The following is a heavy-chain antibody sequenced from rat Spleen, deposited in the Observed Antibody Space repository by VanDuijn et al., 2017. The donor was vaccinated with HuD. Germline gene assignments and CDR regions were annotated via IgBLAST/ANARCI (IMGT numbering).Heavy chain of an antibody. V-gene: IGHV5-29*01. Sequence: EVQLVESDGGLVQPGRSLKLSCAASGFTFSDYYMAWVRQAPTKGLEWVATISYDGSSTYYRDSVKGRFTISRDNAKSTLYLQMDSLRSEDTANYYWSRIYYYFDYWGQGVMVTVSS. CDR3: SRIYYYFDY. J-gene: IGHJ2*01. CDR1: GFTFSDYY. CDR2: ISYDGSST. D-gene: IGHD1-2*01.